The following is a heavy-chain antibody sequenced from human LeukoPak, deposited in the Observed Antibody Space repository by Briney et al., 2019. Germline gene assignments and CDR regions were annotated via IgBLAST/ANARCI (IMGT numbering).Heavy chain of an antibody. V-gene: IGHV3-30*02. CDR1: GFTFSSYG. CDR3: ATYLDYEFWSGFTDY. D-gene: IGHD3-3*01. Sequence: GGSLRLSCAASGFTFSSYGMHWVRQAPGKGLEWVAFIRYDGSNKYYADSVKGRFTISRDNSKNTLYLQMNSLRAEDTAVYYCATYLDYEFWSGFTDYWGQGNLVTVSS. CDR2: IRYDGSNK. J-gene: IGHJ4*02.